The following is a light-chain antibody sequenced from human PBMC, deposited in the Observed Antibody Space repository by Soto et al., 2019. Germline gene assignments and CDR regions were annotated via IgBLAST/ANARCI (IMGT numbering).Light chain of an antibody. CDR2: GAS. V-gene: IGKV3-20*01. CDR3: QWYGRSPRT. Sequence: EIVLTQSPGTLSLSPGERGTLSCRASQSVSSSYLAWYQQKPGQAPRLLVYGASSRATGIPDRFSGSGSGTDFTLTISRLEPEDFAVYYCQWYGRSPRTFGQGTKLEIK. CDR1: QSVSSSY. J-gene: IGKJ2*01.